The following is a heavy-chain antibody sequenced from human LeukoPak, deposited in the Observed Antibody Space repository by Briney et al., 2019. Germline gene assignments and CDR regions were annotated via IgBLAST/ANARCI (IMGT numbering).Heavy chain of an antibody. Sequence: PGGPLRLSCAGSGFSLGSYDMNWVRQAPGKGLEWVSYISGSTISYADSVKGRFTISRDNAKNSLYLQMNSLRDEDTAVYFCARRFDSWGQGTLVTVSS. CDR1: GFSLGSYD. J-gene: IGHJ4*02. CDR2: ISGSTI. V-gene: IGHV3-48*02. CDR3: ARRFDS.